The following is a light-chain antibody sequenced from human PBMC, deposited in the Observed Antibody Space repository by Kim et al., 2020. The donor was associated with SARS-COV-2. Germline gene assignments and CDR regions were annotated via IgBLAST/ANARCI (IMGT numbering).Light chain of an antibody. CDR3: NSRDSSGNHWV. CDR2: GKN. CDR1: SRRSYY. Sequence: ALGQPVRITCQGDSRRSYYASWYQQKPGQAPVLVIYGKNNRPSGIPDRFSGSSSGNTASLTITGAQAEDEADYYCNSRDSSGNHWVFGGGTQLTVL. V-gene: IGLV3-19*01. J-gene: IGLJ3*02.